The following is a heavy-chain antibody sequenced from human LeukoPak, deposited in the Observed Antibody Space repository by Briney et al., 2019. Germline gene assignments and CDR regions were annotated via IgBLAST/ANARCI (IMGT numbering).Heavy chain of an antibody. CDR3: ATDYSLGSDWYFFFDY. J-gene: IGHJ4*02. D-gene: IGHD6-13*01. CDR2: ISGGGDST. V-gene: IGHV3-23*01. CDR1: GFTFSSYA. Sequence: GGSLRLSCAASGFTFSSYAMSWVRQAPGKGLEWVSGISGGGDSTSYADSVRGRFTISRDNSRNTLYLQLSSLRAEDTAVYYCATDYSLGSDWYFFFDYWGQGTLVTVSS.